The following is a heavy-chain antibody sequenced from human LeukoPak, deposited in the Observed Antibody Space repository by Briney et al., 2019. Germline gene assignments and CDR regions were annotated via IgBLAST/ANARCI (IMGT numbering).Heavy chain of an antibody. D-gene: IGHD6-19*01. Sequence: PGGSLRLSCAASGFTFSSYSMNWVRQAPGKGLEWVSYISSSSSTIYYADSVKGRFTISRDNSKNTLYLQMNSLRAEDTAVYYCAKDFEVLNPYSSPSYYFDYWGQGTLVTVSS. CDR1: GFTFSSYS. V-gene: IGHV3-48*01. CDR3: AKDFEVLNPYSSPSYYFDY. CDR2: ISSSSSTI. J-gene: IGHJ4*02.